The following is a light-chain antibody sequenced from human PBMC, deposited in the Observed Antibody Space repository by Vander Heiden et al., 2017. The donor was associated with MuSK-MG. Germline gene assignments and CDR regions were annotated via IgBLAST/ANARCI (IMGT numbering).Light chain of an antibody. CDR3: QHRNNWPHTWT. Sequence: EIVLTQSPATLSLSPGERATLSCRASQSISSYLAWYQQKRGQAPRLLIYDASNRAAGIPGRFRGSGSGTDFTLTISSLEPEDFAVYYCQHRNNWPHTWTFGQGTKVEIK. V-gene: IGKV3-11*01. CDR1: QSISSY. J-gene: IGKJ1*01. CDR2: DAS.